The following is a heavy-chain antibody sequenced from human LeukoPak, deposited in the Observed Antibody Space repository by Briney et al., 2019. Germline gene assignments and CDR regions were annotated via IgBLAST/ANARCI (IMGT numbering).Heavy chain of an antibody. J-gene: IGHJ6*04. V-gene: IGHV3-30-3*01. CDR1: GFTFSSYA. CDR3: ARANPGTDV. D-gene: IGHD1-14*01. CDR2: ISYDGSNK. Sequence: PGRSLRLSCAVSGFTFSSYAMHWVRQAPGKGLEWVAVISYDGSNKYYADSVKGRFTISRDNSKNTLYLQMNSLRAEDTAVYYCARANPGTDVWGKGTTVTVSS.